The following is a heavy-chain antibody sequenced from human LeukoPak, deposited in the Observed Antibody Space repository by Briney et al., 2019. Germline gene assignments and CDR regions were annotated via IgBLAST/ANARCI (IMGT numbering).Heavy chain of an antibody. CDR3: ARDPLDISRWANAFDI. CDR1: GFTFVNYG. CDR2: ISYNGHQ. J-gene: IGHJ3*02. Sequence: PGRPLRLSCAASGFTFVNYGFHWVRQAPMKTLEWVAFISYNGHQKYGECAKGRFTISSDNSKSTLYLQMNGLRPEDTAVYYCARDPLDISRWANAFDIWGQGTIVTVSS. V-gene: IGHV3-30-3*01. D-gene: IGHD2-2*03.